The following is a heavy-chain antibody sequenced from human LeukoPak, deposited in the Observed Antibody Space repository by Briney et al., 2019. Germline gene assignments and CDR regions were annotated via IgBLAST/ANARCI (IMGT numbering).Heavy chain of an antibody. CDR1: GFTFTSYA. D-gene: IGHD6-13*01. CDR2: VSGSGVTT. V-gene: IGHV3-23*01. CDR3: AKGSTWSMYYFDY. Sequence: GGSLRLSCAASGFTFTSYAVSWVRQAPGKGLEWVSAVSGSGVTTYYADSVKGRFTISRDNSKNTLYLQMNSLGAEDTAVYYCAKGSTWSMYYFDYWGQGTLVTVSS. J-gene: IGHJ4*02.